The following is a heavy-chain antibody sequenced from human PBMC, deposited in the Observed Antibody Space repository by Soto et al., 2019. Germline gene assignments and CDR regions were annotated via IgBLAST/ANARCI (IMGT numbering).Heavy chain of an antibody. CDR2: IYHSGST. CDR1: SGSISSSNW. V-gene: IGHV4-4*02. J-gene: IGHJ4*02. CDR3: ARGSCGSASCRLFDY. D-gene: IGHD2-15*01. Sequence: QVQLQESGPGLVKPSGTLSLTCAVSSGSISSSNWWSWVRQPPGQGLEWIGEIYHSGSTNYNPSLKSRVTISVDKSQNQFSLKLSAVTAADTAVYYCARGSCGSASCRLFDYWGQGTLVTVSS.